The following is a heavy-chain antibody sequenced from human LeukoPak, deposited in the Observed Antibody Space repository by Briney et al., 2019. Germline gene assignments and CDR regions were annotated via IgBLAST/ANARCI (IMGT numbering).Heavy chain of an antibody. D-gene: IGHD1-26*01. CDR3: ARSSGSYDY. Sequence: SETLSLTCTVSGGSISSSSYYWGWIRQPPGKGLEWIGSISYSGSTYYNPSLKSRVTISVDTSKNQFSLKLSSVAAADTAVYYCARSSGSYDYWGQGTLVTVSS. CDR2: ISYSGST. J-gene: IGHJ4*02. V-gene: IGHV4-39*01. CDR1: GGSISSSSYY.